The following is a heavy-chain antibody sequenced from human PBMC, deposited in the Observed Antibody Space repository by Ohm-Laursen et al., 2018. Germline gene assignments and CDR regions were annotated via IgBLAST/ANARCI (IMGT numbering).Heavy chain of an antibody. D-gene: IGHD1-1*01. V-gene: IGHV1-46*01. CDR2: INPSGGST. CDR1: GYTLTSYD. Sequence: ASVKVSCKASGYTLTSYDIQWVRQAPGQGPEWMGIINPSGGSTSYTQKFQGRVTMTRDTSTSTVYMELSSLRSEDTAVYYCARDNNEDGMDVWGQGTTVTVSS. J-gene: IGHJ6*02. CDR3: ARDNNEDGMDV.